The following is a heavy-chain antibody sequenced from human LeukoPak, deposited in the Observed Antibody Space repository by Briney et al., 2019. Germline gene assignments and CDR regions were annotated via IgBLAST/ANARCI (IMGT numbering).Heavy chain of an antibody. J-gene: IGHJ4*02. CDR1: GFTFSSYW. CDR2: IKEDGSVK. V-gene: IGHV3-7*03. Sequence: PGGSLRLSCAASGFTFSSYWISWVRQAPGKGLEWVANIKEDGSVKYYVDSVKGRFTISRDNAKNSLYLHMNSLRAEDTAVYYCARGFLGGSFSFDYWGQGTLVTVSS. D-gene: IGHD2-15*01. CDR3: ARGFLGGSFSFDY.